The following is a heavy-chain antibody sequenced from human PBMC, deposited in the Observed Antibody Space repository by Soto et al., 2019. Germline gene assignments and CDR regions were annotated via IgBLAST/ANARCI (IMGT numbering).Heavy chain of an antibody. CDR3: ARDQGEQWLAGGYYYYYGMDV. V-gene: IGHV1-18*04. Sequence: ASVKVSCKASGYTFTSYGISWVRQAPGQGLEWMGWISAYNGNTNYAQKLQGRVTMTTVTSTSTAYMELRSLRSDDTAVYYCARDQGEQWLAGGYYYYYGMDVWGQGTTVTVSS. J-gene: IGHJ6*02. CDR1: GYTFTSYG. CDR2: ISAYNGNT. D-gene: IGHD6-19*01.